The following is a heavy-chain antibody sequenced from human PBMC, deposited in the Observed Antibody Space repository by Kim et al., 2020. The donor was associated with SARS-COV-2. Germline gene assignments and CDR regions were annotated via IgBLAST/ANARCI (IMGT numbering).Heavy chain of an antibody. CDR3: AREVRDGLHSAGMDV. V-gene: IGHV4-31*02. Sequence: PSLKSRVTISVATSKNQFSLKLSSVTAADTAVYYCAREVRDGLHSAGMDVWGQGTTVTVSS. D-gene: IGHD2-21*01. J-gene: IGHJ6*02.